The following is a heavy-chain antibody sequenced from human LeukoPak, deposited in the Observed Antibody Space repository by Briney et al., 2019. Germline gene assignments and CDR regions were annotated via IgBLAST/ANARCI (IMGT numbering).Heavy chain of an antibody. CDR2: ARNKARSYTT. Sequence: PGGSLRLSCAASGFTVSDYYMDWVRQAPGKGLEWVGRARNKARSYTTEYAASVKGRFSVSRDDSQNSLYLQMNNLKIEDTARYYVVVIVGARGFDFWGQGTLVTVSS. CDR3: VVIVGARGFDF. CDR1: GFTVSDYY. D-gene: IGHD1-26*01. J-gene: IGHJ4*02. V-gene: IGHV3-72*01.